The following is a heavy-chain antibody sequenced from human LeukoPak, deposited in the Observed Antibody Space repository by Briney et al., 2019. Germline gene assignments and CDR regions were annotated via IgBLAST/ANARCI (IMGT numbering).Heavy chain of an antibody. CDR2: ITQDGSEK. D-gene: IGHD3-22*01. CDR1: GFTFSSYW. CDR3: ARVDTSYYDSSGCYRVEEVDAFDI. V-gene: IGHV3-7*01. Sequence: PGGSVRLSCAASGFTFSSYWMSWVRQAPGKGLEWVANITQDGSEKYYVDSVKGRFTISRDNAKNSLYLQMNSLRAEDTAVYYCARVDTSYYDSSGCYRVEEVDAFDIWGQGTMVTVSS. J-gene: IGHJ3*02.